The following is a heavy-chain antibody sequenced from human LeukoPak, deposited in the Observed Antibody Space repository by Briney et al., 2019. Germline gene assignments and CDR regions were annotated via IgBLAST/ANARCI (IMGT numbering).Heavy chain of an antibody. D-gene: IGHD2-2*01. J-gene: IGHJ1*01. Sequence: GGSLRLSCAASGFTFDDYAMHWVRQAPGKGLEWVSGISWNSGSIGYADSVKGRFTISRDNAKNSLYLQMNSLRAEDTALYYCARTLTYCSSTSCFGEYFQHWGQGTLVTVSS. CDR1: GFTFDDYA. CDR2: ISWNSGSI. CDR3: ARTLTYCSSTSCFGEYFQH. V-gene: IGHV3-9*01.